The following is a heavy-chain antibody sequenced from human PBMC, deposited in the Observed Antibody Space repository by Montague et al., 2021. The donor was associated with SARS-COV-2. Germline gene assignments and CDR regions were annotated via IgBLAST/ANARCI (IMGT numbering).Heavy chain of an antibody. CDR1: GGSISGYY. J-gene: IGHJ4*02. Sequence: SETLSLTCTVSGGSISGYYWAWMRQPPGKGLEWLGHIYYTGSTKYNPSLKSRVTISIDTPKNQFSLKLRSVTAADTAVYFYARAQTTCFIANGVNYFDYWGQGALVTVSS. V-gene: IGHV4-59*01. D-gene: IGHD2-2*01. CDR3: ARAQTTCFIANGVNYFDY. CDR2: IYYTGST.